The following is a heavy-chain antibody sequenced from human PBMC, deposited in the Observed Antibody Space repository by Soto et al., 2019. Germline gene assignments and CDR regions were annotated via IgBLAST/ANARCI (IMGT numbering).Heavy chain of an antibody. Sequence: GGSLRLSCAASGLTFSAYVLSWVRQAPGKGLEWVSGITSGDATFYADSVKGRFTISRDNSKNTLYLQMTSLRAEDTAIYYCVKEERSFGEGFWGQGTLVTVSS. D-gene: IGHD3-3*01. J-gene: IGHJ4*02. CDR3: VKEERSFGEGF. CDR2: ITSGDAT. CDR1: GLTFSAYV. V-gene: IGHV3-23*01.